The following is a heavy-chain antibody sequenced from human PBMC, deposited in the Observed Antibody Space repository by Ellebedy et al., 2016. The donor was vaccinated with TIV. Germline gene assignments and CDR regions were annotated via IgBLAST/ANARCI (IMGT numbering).Heavy chain of an antibody. CDR1: GLTFSSHA. CDR3: AFPRAGYNSGWTY. J-gene: IGHJ4*02. CDR2: IKQDGSEK. Sequence: PGGSLRLSCAASGLTFSSHAMTWVRQAPGKGLEWVADIKQDGSEKYYVDSVKGRFTISRDNAKNSLYLQMNSLRPEDTAVYYCAFPRAGYNSGWTYWGQGTLVTVSS. D-gene: IGHD6-19*01. V-gene: IGHV3-7*03.